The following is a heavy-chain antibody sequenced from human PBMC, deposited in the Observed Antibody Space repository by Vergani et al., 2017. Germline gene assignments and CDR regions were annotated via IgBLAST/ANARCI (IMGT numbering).Heavy chain of an antibody. CDR2: MNPNSGNT. CDR3: ARDSVKNSSSHHGAYYYYYGMDV. D-gene: IGHD6-13*01. V-gene: IGHV1-8*01. Sequence: QVQLVQSGAEVKKPGASVKVSCKASGYTFTSYDINWVRQATGQGLEWMGWMNPNSGNTGYAQKFQGRVTMTRNTSISTVYMELSSLRSEDTAVYYCARDSVKNSSSHHGAYYYYYGMDVWGQGTTVTVSS. J-gene: IGHJ6*02. CDR1: GYTFTSYD.